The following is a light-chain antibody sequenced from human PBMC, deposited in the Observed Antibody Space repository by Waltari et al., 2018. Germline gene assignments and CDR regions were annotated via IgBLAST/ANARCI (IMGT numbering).Light chain of an antibody. CDR2: QDA. CDR3: QVWDSNYNSVV. CDR1: KVGHKN. Sequence: SYELTQPPSVSVSPGQTASITCSGAKVGHKNVCWYQQRPGQSPVLVIYQDAKRTSGTPERFSGSNSGNTATLTISGTQAMDEAEYYCQVWDSNYNSVVFGGGTKLTVL. V-gene: IGLV3-1*01. J-gene: IGLJ2*01.